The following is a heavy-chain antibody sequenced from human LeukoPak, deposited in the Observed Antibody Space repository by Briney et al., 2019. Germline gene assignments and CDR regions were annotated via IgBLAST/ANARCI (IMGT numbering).Heavy chain of an antibody. Sequence: SETLSLTCTVSSGSISTYYWGWIRQPPGKGLEWIGCVYYSGTTYYNPSLKSRVTISVDSSKNQFSLKLHSVTASDTAVYYCAKGQRWESPHYLDSWGQGTLVTVSS. CDR3: AKGQRWESPHYLDS. CDR2: VYYSGTT. J-gene: IGHJ4*02. D-gene: IGHD1-26*01. V-gene: IGHV4-59*01. CDR1: SGSISTYY.